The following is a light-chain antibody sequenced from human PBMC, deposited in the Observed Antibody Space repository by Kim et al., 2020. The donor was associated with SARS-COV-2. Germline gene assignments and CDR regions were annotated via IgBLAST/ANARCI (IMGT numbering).Light chain of an antibody. CDR3: QQYGSSPPIT. CDR1: QSVSSSY. V-gene: IGKV3-20*01. CDR2: GAS. J-gene: IGKJ5*01. Sequence: PGERATLSCRASQSVSSSYLAGYQQKPGQAPRLLIDGASSRATGIPDRFSGSGSGTDFTLTISRLEPEDFAVYYCQQYGSSPPITFGQGTRLEIK.